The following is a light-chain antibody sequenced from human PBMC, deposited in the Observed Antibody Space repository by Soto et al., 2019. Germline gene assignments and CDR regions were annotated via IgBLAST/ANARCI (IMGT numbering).Light chain of an antibody. CDR1: NSNLGSNP. J-gene: IGLJ2*01. CDR2: RDN. Sequence: QSVLTQPPSASGTPGQRVTISCSGGNSNLGSNPVNWYLHLPGTAPKLLIYRDNQRPSGVPDRFSGSKSGTSASLAISGLQSEDEADYFCSAWDDSIFGPVFCGGTKVTVL. CDR3: SAWDDSIFGPV. V-gene: IGLV1-44*01.